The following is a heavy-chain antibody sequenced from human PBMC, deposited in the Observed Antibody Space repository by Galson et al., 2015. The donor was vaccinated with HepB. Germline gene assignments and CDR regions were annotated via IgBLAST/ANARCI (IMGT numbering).Heavy chain of an antibody. V-gene: IGHV1-3*01. Sequence: SVKVSCKASGYTFTGYYMHWVRQAPGQRLEWMGWINAGNGNTKYSQKFQGRVTITRDTSASTAYMELSSLRSEDTAVYYCAVRGAMRYYFDYWGQGTLVTVSS. CDR2: INAGNGNT. J-gene: IGHJ4*02. CDR1: GYTFTGYY. D-gene: IGHD1-26*01. CDR3: AVRGAMRYYFDY.